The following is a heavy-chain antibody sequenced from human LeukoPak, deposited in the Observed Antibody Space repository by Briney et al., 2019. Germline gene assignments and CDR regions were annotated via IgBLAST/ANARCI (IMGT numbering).Heavy chain of an antibody. CDR2: IDPNSDNI. J-gene: IGHJ4*02. D-gene: IGHD5-18*01. V-gene: IGHV1-2*02. CDR1: GYTFTGCF. CDR3: ARSAYNYGYVYFDH. Sequence: GASVKVSCKASGYTFTGCFIHYVRQAPGQGLEWMGWIDPNSDNIRYSETFKDRVTMTMDTSTNTAYMELSWLRSDDTAVYYCARSAYNYGYVYFDHWGQGTLVIVSS.